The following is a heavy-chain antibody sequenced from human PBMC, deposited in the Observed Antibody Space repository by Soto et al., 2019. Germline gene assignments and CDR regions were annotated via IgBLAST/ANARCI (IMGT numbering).Heavy chain of an antibody. J-gene: IGHJ3*02. Sequence: EVQLLESGGGLVQPGGSLRLSCAASGFTFSNYAMSWVRQAPGKGLEWVSTINYRGVTTYYADSVKGRFTISRDNSKNTLYLQMNSLRAEDTAIYYCVKQGIAVAFDTFDIWGQGTLVTVSS. CDR1: GFTFSNYA. D-gene: IGHD6-19*01. CDR2: INYRGVTT. V-gene: IGHV3-23*01. CDR3: VKQGIAVAFDTFDI.